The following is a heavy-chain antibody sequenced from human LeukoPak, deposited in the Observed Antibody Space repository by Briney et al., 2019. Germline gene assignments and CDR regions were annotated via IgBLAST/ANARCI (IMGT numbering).Heavy chain of an antibody. CDR2: IKSKANSYAT. Sequence: GGSLRLSCAPSGFTFTESAMHSVRQASGRGLEWVGRIKSKANSYATAYAASVKGRFTISSDDSKNTAYLQMNSLKTEDTALYYWTRLEDRVATSNFDVGGQRTLVTVSS. CDR3: TRLEDRVATSNFDV. J-gene: IGHJ4*02. D-gene: IGHD5-12*01. V-gene: IGHV3-73*01. CDR1: GFTFTESA.